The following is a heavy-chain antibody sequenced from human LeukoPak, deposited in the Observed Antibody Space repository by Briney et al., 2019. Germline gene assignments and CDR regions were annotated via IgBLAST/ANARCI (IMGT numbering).Heavy chain of an antibody. V-gene: IGHV3-23*01. CDR3: ARLSVRIVVEGYGMDV. CDR2: ISGSGGST. Sequence: PGGSLRLSCAASGFTFSSYAMSWVRQAPGKGLEWVSAISGSGGSTYYADSVKGRFTISRDNSKNTLYLQMNSLRVEDTAVYYCARLSVRIVVEGYGMDVWGQGTTVTVSS. CDR1: GFTFSSYA. J-gene: IGHJ6*02. D-gene: IGHD3-22*01.